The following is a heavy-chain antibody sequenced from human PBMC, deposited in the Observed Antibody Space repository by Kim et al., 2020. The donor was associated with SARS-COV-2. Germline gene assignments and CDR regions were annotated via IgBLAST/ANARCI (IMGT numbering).Heavy chain of an antibody. CDR3: TRGEGLIVPFYY. V-gene: IGHV3-7*01. CDR1: GFTFNIFW. J-gene: IGHJ4*02. CDR2: INQDENKK. D-gene: IGHD2-8*01. Sequence: GGSLRLSCVGSGFTFNIFWMTWVRQIPGKGLEWVASINQDENKKYYADSVKGRFTISRDNAKNSVYLQMNSLRDEDTAFYYCTRGEGLIVPFYYWGQGSL.